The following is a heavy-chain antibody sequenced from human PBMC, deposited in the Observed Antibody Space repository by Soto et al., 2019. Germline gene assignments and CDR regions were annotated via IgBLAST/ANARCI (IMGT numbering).Heavy chain of an antibody. CDR2: INHSGST. J-gene: IGHJ6*02. Sequence: GCLGLTGAVSRGSLCVYYWGWIRQPPGKGLEWIGEINHSGSTNYNPSLKSRVTISVDTSKNQFSLKMSSVTAADTAVYYCARRSGYYYYGMDVWGQGTTVTVSS. CDR3: ARRSGYYYYGMDV. CDR1: RGSLCVYY. D-gene: IGHD3-10*01. V-gene: IGHV4-34*01.